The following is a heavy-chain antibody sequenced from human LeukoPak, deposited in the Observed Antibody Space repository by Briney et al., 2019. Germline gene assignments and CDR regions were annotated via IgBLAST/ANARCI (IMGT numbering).Heavy chain of an antibody. CDR1: GYTFTIYD. CDR3: ARPMTGTGLTYYYSGMDI. CDR2: INPNSGGT. D-gene: IGHD1-1*01. V-gene: IGHV1-2*02. J-gene: IGHJ6*02. Sequence: ASVTVSFKASGYTFTIYDLHWVRHAPGQGLEWLGWINPNSGGTHYAQKFQGRVTVTRDTSISTAYMELNSLRSEDTALYYCARPMTGTGLTYYYSGMDIWGQGTTVTVAS.